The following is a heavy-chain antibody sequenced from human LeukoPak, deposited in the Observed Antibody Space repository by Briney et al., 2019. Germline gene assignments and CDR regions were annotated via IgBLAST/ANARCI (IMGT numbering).Heavy chain of an antibody. CDR3: ATDLGSSRPNF. Sequence: GGSLRLSCAASGFTFSSYWMSWVRQAPGKGLEWVANIKRDGSEKYYVDSVKGRFTISRDNAKNSLYLQMNSLRAEDTAVYYCATDLGSSRPNFWGQGILVTVSS. CDR2: IKRDGSEK. CDR1: GFTFSSYW. D-gene: IGHD6-13*01. J-gene: IGHJ4*02. V-gene: IGHV3-7*01.